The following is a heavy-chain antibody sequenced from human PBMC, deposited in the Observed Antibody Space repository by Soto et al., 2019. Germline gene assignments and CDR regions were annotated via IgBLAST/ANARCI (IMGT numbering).Heavy chain of an antibody. CDR1: GGTFSSYS. D-gene: IGHD1-26*01. J-gene: IGHJ4*02. CDR3: ARDGGRHSGGIDY. CDR2: IIPIFGTA. V-gene: IGHV1-69*13. Sequence: SVKVSCKASGGTFSSYSINWVRQAPGQGLEWMGEIIPIFGTANYAQKFQGRVTITADESTSTAYMELSSLRSEDTAVYYCARDGGRHSGGIDYWVQGTLVTVSS.